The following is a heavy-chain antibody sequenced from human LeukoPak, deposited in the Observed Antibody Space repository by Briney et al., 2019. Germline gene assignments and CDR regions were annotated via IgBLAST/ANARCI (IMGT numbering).Heavy chain of an antibody. J-gene: IGHJ5*02. D-gene: IGHD6-19*01. CDR3: ARATKGQQWLIDP. V-gene: IGHV3-30-3*01. CDR1: GFTFSSYA. CDR2: ISYDGSNK. Sequence: GGSLRLSCAASGFTFSSYAMHWVRQAPGKGLEWVAVISYDGSNKYYADSVKGRFTISRDNSKNTLYLQMNSLRAEDTAVYYCARATKGQQWLIDPWGQGTLVTVSS.